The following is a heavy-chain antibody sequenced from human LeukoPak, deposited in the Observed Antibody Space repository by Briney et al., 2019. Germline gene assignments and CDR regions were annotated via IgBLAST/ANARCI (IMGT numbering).Heavy chain of an antibody. D-gene: IGHD2-2*01. V-gene: IGHV3-30*02. J-gene: IGHJ4*02. Sequence: GGSLRLSCAASGFTFSSYGMHWVRQAPGKGLEWVAVIWYDGSNKYYADSVKGRFTISRDNSKNTLYLQMNSLRAEDTAVYYCAKAPRSSTSYQDYWGQGTLVTVSS. CDR3: AKAPRSSTSYQDY. CDR2: IWYDGSNK. CDR1: GFTFSSYG.